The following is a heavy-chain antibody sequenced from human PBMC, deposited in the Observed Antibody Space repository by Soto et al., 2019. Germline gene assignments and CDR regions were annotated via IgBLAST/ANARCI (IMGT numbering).Heavy chain of an antibody. D-gene: IGHD6-19*01. CDR2: INSDGSST. V-gene: IGHV3-74*01. CDR1: GFTFRSYW. J-gene: IGHJ4*02. Sequence: GRPQRLSCAASGFTFRSYWGHWVRQAPGKGLVWVSRINSDGSSTSYADSVKGRFTISRDNAKNTLYLQMNSLRAEDTAVYYCARPGYSSGWEFDYWGQGTLVTVSS. CDR3: ARPGYSSGWEFDY.